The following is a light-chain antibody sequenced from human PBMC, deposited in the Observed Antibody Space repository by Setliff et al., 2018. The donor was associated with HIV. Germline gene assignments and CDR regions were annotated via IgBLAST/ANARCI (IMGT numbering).Light chain of an antibody. CDR3: CSYSRSSVPYV. V-gene: IGLV2-23*02. J-gene: IGLJ1*01. CDR2: NVN. Sequence: QSVLSQVASVSGSLGQSITISCPGTSNDVGGHNLVSWFRVDPGKAPKLIIFNVNLWASGVSHRFSASKSGNTASLTISGLQSEDEADYYCCSYSRSSVPYVFGSGTKVTVL. CDR1: SNDVGGHNL.